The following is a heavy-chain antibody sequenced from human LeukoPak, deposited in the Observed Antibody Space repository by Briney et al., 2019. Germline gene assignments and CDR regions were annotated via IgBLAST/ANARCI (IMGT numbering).Heavy chain of an antibody. V-gene: IGHV4-59*01. CDR3: ARAPLTTTSLHWYFDL. J-gene: IGHJ2*01. D-gene: IGHD2/OR15-2a*01. CDR2: IYYSGST. Sequence: SETPSLTCTVSGASISSYYWSWIRQPPGKGLEWIGYIYYSGSTNYKPSLKSRVTISVDTSKNQFSLKLSSVTAADTAVYYCARAPLTTTSLHWYFDLWGRGTLVTVSS. CDR1: GASISSYY.